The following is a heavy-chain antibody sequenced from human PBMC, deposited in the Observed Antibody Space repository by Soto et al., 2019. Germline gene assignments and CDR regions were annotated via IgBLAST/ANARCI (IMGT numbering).Heavy chain of an antibody. CDR2: ISAYNGNT. D-gene: IGHD2-15*01. CDR1: GYTFTSYG. CDR3: ARGGIVVVVAATAMDV. V-gene: IGHV1-18*01. Sequence: ASVKVSCKASGYTFTSYGISWVRQAPGQGLEWMGWISAYNGNTNYAQKLQGRVTMTTDTSTSTAYMELRSLRSDDTAVHYCARGGIVVVVAATAMDVWGQGTTVTVSS. J-gene: IGHJ6*02.